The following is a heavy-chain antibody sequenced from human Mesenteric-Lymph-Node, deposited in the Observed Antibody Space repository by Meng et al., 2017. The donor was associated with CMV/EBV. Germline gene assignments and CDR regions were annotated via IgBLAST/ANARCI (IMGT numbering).Heavy chain of an antibody. CDR3: AREGDSGSFDY. J-gene: IGHJ4*02. Sequence: GGSLRLSCAASGFTFGQYWLSWVRQAPGKGLEWVAKISRDGGEKYYVGSVEGRFTFSRDNTENSLYLQMNSLRADDTAVYFCAREGDSGSFDYWGQGTLVTVSS. CDR2: ISRDGGEK. D-gene: IGHD6-6*01. V-gene: IGHV3-7*01. CDR1: GFTFGQYW.